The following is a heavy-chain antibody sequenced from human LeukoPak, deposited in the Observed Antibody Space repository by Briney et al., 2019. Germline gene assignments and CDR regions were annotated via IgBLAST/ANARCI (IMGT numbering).Heavy chain of an antibody. V-gene: IGHV3-23*01. CDR3: AKGIVVVPAASYAFDI. Sequence: GGSLRLSCAASGFTFSSYAMSWVRQAPGKGLEWVSAISGSGGSTYYADSVKGRFTISRDNSKNTLYLQMNSLRAEDTAVYYCAKGIVVVPAASYAFDIWGQGTMVTVSS. CDR2: ISGSGGST. CDR1: GFTFSSYA. D-gene: IGHD2-2*01. J-gene: IGHJ3*02.